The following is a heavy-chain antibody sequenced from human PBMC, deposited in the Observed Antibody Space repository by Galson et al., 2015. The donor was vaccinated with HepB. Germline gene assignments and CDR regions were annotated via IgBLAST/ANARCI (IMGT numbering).Heavy chain of an antibody. J-gene: IGHJ5*01. Sequence: LSLTCAVYGGSFSDYYWSWIRQSPGKGLEWIGEINDSGITNYNPSLKSRLTISLDTSKNQFSLNLRSVTAADTAVYFCARVNCDATTYSHRGADSWGQGTLVTVSS. CDR3: ARVNCDATTYSHRGADS. CDR2: INDSGIT. V-gene: IGHV4-34*01. CDR1: GGSFSDYY. D-gene: IGHD3-10*01.